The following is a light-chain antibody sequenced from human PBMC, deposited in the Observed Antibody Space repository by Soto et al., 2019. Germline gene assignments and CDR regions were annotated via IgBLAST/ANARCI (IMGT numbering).Light chain of an antibody. J-gene: IGLJ2*01. Sequence: QSALTQPPSVSGSPGQSVTISCTGTSTDFVSYNRVSWYQQPPGTAPKLIIYEASNRPSGVPDRFSGSKSGNTASLTISGLQAADEADYYCSLYTSTNHVVFGGGTKLTVL. CDR1: STDFVSYNR. CDR3: SLYTSTNHVV. CDR2: EAS. V-gene: IGLV2-18*01.